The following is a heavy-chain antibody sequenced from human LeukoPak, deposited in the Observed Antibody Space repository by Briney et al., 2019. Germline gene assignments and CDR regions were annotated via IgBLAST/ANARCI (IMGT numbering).Heavy chain of an antibody. V-gene: IGHV3-21*04. CDR2: ISSSSSYI. D-gene: IGHD2-15*01. J-gene: IGHJ5*02. Sequence: GGSLRLSCAASGFTLSSYSMNWVRQAPGKGLEWVSSISSSSSYIYYADSVKGRFTISRDNAKNSLYLQMNSLRAEDTAVYYCARMEGYCSGGSCYVHWFDPWGQGTLVTVSS. CDR1: GFTLSSYS. CDR3: ARMEGYCSGGSCYVHWFDP.